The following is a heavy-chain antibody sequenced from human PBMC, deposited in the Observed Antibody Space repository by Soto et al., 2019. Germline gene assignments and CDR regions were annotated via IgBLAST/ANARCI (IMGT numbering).Heavy chain of an antibody. D-gene: IGHD6-6*01. CDR1: GFTFSSYA. CDR2: ISGSGGST. V-gene: IGHV3-23*01. CDR3: AKVGGSSGNWFDP. Sequence: EVQLLESGGGLVQPGGSLRLSCAASGFTFSSYAMSWVRQAPGKGLEWVSAISGSGGSTYYADSVKGRFTISRDNSKNTVYMQMNSLRAEDTAVYYCAKVGGSSGNWFDPWGQGTLVTVSS. J-gene: IGHJ5*02.